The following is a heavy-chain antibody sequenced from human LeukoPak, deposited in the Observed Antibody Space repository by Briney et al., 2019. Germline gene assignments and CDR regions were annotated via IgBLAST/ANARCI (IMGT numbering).Heavy chain of an antibody. CDR2: ISSGGST. J-gene: IGHJ5*02. V-gene: IGHV3-53*01. CDR1: GFTVSSNY. Sequence: GGSLRLSCAASGFTVSSNYMSWVRQASGKGLAWVSVISSGGSTYYADSVKGRFTISRDNSKNTLYLQMNSLRAEDTAVYYCARAPAPFDPWGQGTLVTVSS. CDR3: ARAPAPFDP.